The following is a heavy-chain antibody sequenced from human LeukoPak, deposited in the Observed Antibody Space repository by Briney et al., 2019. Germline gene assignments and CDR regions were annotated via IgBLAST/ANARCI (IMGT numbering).Heavy chain of an antibody. CDR2: IKSKTDGGTT. Sequence: GGSLRLSCAASGFTFSNAWMSWVRQAPGKGLEWVGRIKSKTDGGTTDYAAPVKGRFTISRDDSKNTLYLQMNSLKTEDTAAYYCTSSNYYGSGSYYYLYYFDYWGQGTLVTVSS. CDR1: GFTFSNAW. J-gene: IGHJ4*02. CDR3: TSSNYYGSGSYYYLYYFDY. V-gene: IGHV3-15*01. D-gene: IGHD3-10*01.